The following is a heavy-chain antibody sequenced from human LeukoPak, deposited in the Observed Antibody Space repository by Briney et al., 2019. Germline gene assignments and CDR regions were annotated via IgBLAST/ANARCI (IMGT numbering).Heavy chain of an antibody. CDR2: IYHSGST. CDR3: ARSKASGAFNWFDP. CDR1: GGSISSGGYP. D-gene: IGHD3-10*01. J-gene: IGHJ5*02. V-gene: IGHV4-30-2*01. Sequence: PSQTLSLTCAVSGGSISSGGYPWSWIRQPPGKGLEWIGYIYHSGSTYYNPSLKSRVTISVDTSKNQFSLKLSSVTAADTAVYYCARSKASGAFNWFDPWGQGTLVTVSS.